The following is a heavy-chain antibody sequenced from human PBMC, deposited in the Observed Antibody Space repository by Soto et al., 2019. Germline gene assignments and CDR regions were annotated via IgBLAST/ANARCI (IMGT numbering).Heavy chain of an antibody. J-gene: IGHJ5*02. V-gene: IGHV3-23*01. CDR1: GFTFSSYA. CDR2: ISGSGGST. D-gene: IGHD2-21*01. CDR3: AKGSVVVVIAIENWFDP. Sequence: GGSLRLSCAASGFTFSSYAMSWVRQAPGKGLEWVSAISGSGGSTYYADSVKGRFTISRDNSKNTLYLQMNSLRAEDTAVYYCAKGSVVVVIAIENWFDPWGQGTLVTVSS.